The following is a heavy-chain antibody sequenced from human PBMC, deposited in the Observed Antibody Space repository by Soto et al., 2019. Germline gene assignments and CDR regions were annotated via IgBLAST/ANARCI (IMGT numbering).Heavy chain of an antibody. CDR2: INPNSGGT. CDR3: ARANTIRPYYFNMDV. CDR1: GYTFTAYY. J-gene: IGHJ6*02. Sequence: GASVKVSCKASGYTFTAYYIHWVRQGPDRGLEWVGWINPNSGGTYYAQKFQAWSTMTRDTSISTAYLELSGLTSNDTAVYYCARANTIRPYYFNMDVWGQGTTVTVS. V-gene: IGHV1-2*04. D-gene: IGHD3-22*01.